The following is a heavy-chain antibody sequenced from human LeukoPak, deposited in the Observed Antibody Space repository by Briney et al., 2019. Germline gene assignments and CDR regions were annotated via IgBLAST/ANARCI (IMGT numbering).Heavy chain of an antibody. Sequence: GGSLRLSCAASGFTFSSYAMSWVRQAPGKGLEWVSAISGSGGSTHYADSVKGRFTISRDNSKNTLYLQMNSLRAEDTAVYYCAKDKLGYCSGGSCYPFDYWGQGTLVTVSS. V-gene: IGHV3-23*01. CDR3: AKDKLGYCSGGSCYPFDY. CDR1: GFTFSSYA. D-gene: IGHD2-15*01. J-gene: IGHJ4*02. CDR2: ISGSGGST.